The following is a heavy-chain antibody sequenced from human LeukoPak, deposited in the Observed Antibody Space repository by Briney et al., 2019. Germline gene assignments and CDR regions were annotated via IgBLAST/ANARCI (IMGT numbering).Heavy chain of an antibody. CDR2: IYPGDSDT. V-gene: IGHV5-51*01. CDR1: GYRFTSYW. J-gene: IGHJ6*02. Sequence: GESLQISCKGSGYRFTSYWIGWVRQLPGKGLEGMGIIYPGDSDTRYSPSFQGQVTISADKSISTAYLQWSSLKASDTAMYYCARSGTGTTFIGYYGMDVWGQGTTVTVSS. D-gene: IGHD1-7*01. CDR3: ARSGTGTTFIGYYGMDV.